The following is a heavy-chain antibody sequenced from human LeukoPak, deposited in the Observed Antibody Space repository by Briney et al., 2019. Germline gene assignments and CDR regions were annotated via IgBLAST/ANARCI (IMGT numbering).Heavy chain of an antibody. CDR3: AKAGLYYDGSEHVYYFDS. V-gene: IGHV3-23*01. CDR2: IIYSGGAT. Sequence: GGSLRLSCAASGFTFRRSAMTWVRQGPGTGLEFVASIIYSGGATYYADSVKGRFTISRDNSKNTLYLQMNSLRAEDTALYYCAKAGLYYDGSEHVYYFDSWGQGTLVTVSS. J-gene: IGHJ4*02. CDR1: GFTFRRSA. D-gene: IGHD3-22*01.